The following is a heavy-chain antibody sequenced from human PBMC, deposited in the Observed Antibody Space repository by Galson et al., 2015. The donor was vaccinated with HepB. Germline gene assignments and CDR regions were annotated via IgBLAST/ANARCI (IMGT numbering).Heavy chain of an antibody. D-gene: IGHD2-15*01. V-gene: IGHV3-30*04. Sequence: SLRLSCAASEFTFSTYAMHWVRQAPGKGPEWVAVISHDGSNKNYADSVKGHFTISGDNSKNTLYLQIDSLRPEDTAVYYCARGCSSGGSCYRVYWGQGTQVTVSS. J-gene: IGHJ4*02. CDR3: ARGCSSGGSCYRVY. CDR1: EFTFSTYA. CDR2: ISHDGSNK.